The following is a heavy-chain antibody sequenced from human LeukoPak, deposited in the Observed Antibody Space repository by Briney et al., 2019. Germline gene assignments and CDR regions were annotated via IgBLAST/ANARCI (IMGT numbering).Heavy chain of an antibody. J-gene: IGHJ3*02. CDR1: GFTFSSYS. D-gene: IGHD2-15*01. CDR3: ARTRYCSSSSCHIAFDI. V-gene: IGHV3-21*01. Sequence: GGSLRVSCAASGFTFSSYSMNWVRQAPGKGLEWVSSISSSSNYIDYADSVKGRFTISRDTARNSLYLQMNSLRAEDTAVYYCARTRYCSSSSCHIAFDIWRQGTVVTVSS. CDR2: ISSSSNYI.